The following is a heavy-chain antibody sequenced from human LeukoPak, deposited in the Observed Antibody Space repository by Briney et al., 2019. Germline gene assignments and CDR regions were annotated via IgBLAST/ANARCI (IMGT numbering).Heavy chain of an antibody. D-gene: IGHD3-9*01. CDR1: GFSFGGYA. Sequence: GGSLRLSCAASGFSFGGYAMTWVRQAPGKGLEWVSSITYNGAATYYLDSVKARFTISRDNSRSTLYLQMDSLTAEDTALYYCAKDGLYFDGSTHVYYFDSWGQGTLVAVSS. CDR2: ITYNGAAT. CDR3: AKDGLYFDGSTHVYYFDS. J-gene: IGHJ4*02. V-gene: IGHV3-23*01.